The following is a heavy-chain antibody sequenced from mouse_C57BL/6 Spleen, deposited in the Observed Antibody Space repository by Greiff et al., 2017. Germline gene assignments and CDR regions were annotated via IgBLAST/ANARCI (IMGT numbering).Heavy chain of an antibody. CDR3: ARQELGMDY. J-gene: IGHJ4*01. D-gene: IGHD4-1*01. Sequence: VQLKESGPELVKPGASVKMSCKASGYTFTDYNMHWVKQSHGKSLEWIGYINPNNGGTSYNQKFKGKATLTVNKSSSTAYMELRSLTSEDSAVYYCARQELGMDYWGQGTSVTVSS. V-gene: IGHV1-22*01. CDR1: GYTFTDYN. CDR2: INPNNGGT.